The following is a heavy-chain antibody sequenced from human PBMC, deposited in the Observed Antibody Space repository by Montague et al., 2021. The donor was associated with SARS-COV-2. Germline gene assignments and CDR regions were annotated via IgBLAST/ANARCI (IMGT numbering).Heavy chain of an antibody. Sequence: STKYNPSLNIRVTISLDTSKNQFFLKLTSVTAADTAVYYCARGFGILNYYYYTMDVWVQGIMVNVYS. V-gene: IGHV4-59*09. CDR3: ARGFGILNYYYYTMDV. D-gene: IGHD3-9*01. J-gene: IGHJ6*02. CDR2: ST.